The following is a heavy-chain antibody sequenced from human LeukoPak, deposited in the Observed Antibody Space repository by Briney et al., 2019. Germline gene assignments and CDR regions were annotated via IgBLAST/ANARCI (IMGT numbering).Heavy chain of an antibody. Sequence: ASVKVSCKASGYPCTGYCMHWGRQAPGQGLEWMGWINPNSGGTNYAQKFQGRVTMTRDTSISTAYMELSRLKCDDTGVYHCARGYGYYDSALYFDYWGQGTLVTVSS. CDR2: INPNSGGT. CDR3: ARGYGYYDSALYFDY. J-gene: IGHJ4*02. CDR1: GYPCTGYC. V-gene: IGHV1-2*02. D-gene: IGHD3-22*01.